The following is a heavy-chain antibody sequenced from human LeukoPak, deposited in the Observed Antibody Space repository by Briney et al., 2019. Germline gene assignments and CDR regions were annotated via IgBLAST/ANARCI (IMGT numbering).Heavy chain of an antibody. CDR3: ARDRYGMDV. Sequence: SETLSLTCTVSGGSISSYYWSWIRQPPGKGLEWIGYIYYSGSTNYNPSLKSRVTISVDTSKIQFSLKLSSVTAADTAVYYCARDRYGMDVWGQGTTVTVSS. V-gene: IGHV4-59*01. CDR1: GGSISSYY. J-gene: IGHJ6*02. CDR2: IYYSGST.